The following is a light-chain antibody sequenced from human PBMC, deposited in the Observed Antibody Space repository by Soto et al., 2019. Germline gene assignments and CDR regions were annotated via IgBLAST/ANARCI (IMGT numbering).Light chain of an antibody. V-gene: IGKV1-5*01. J-gene: IGKJ1*01. CDR1: QSISAW. CDR3: QQYSSYRT. CDR2: DAS. Sequence: IRMTQSPSSFSASTGDRVTITCRASQSISAWLAWYQQKPGKAPKLLIYDASILESGVPSRFSGSGSGTEFSLTISSLQPDDFATYSCQQYSSYRTFGQGTKVDIK.